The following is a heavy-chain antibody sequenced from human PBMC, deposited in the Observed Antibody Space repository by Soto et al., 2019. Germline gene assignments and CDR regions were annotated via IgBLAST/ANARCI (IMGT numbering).Heavy chain of an antibody. CDR3: ARPLAARPFYYYAMDV. CDR1: GFTFSNYA. D-gene: IGHD6-6*01. Sequence: QVQLVESGGGVVQAGTSLRLSCAASGFTFSNYAVHWVRQAPGKGLEWVALISHDGSKKYYAHYVKGRLTIYRDNSQNTGYLQTNSLRTEDTAVYYCARPLAARPFYYYAMDVWGQGTTGTVSS. V-gene: IGHV3-30-3*01. J-gene: IGHJ6*02. CDR2: ISHDGSKK.